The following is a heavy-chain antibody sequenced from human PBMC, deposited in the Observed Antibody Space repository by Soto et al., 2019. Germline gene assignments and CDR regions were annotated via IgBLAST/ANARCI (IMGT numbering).Heavy chain of an antibody. CDR2: ISGSGGST. J-gene: IGHJ4*02. V-gene: IGHV3-23*01. CDR1: GFTFSSYA. D-gene: IGHD3-3*01. CDR3: AKSPSYYDFWSGYRY. Sequence: GGSLRLSCAASGFTFSSYAMSWVRQAPGKGLEWVSAISGSGGSTYYADSVKGRFTISRDNSKNTLYLQMNSLRAEDTAVYYCAKSPSYYDFWSGYRYWGQGTLVTVSS.